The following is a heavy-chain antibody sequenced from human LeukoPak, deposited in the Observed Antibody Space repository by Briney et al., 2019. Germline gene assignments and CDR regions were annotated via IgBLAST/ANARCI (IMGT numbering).Heavy chain of an antibody. J-gene: IGHJ4*02. CDR2: ISAYSGNR. CDR3: ARVEAYCTRISCHDY. V-gene: IGHV1-18*01. D-gene: IGHD2-2*01. Sequence: ASVKVSCKASGYTFTSYGISWVRQAPGQGLEWMGWISAYSGNRNYAQKLQGRVTMTTDTSTSTAYMELRSLRSDDTAVYYCARVEAYCTRISCHDYWGQGTLVTVSS. CDR1: GYTFTSYG.